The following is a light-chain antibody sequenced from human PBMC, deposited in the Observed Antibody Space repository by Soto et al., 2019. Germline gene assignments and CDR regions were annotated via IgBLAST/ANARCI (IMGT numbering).Light chain of an antibody. CDR1: TGAVTSGYY. Sequence: QAVVTQEPSLTVSPGGTVTLTCASRTGAVTSGYYPNWFQQKPGQAPRALIYSTSNTHSWTPARFSGSLLGGKAALTLSGVQPEDEPEYYCLIYYGGAQVFGGGTKLTVL. CDR3: LIYYGGAQV. J-gene: IGLJ2*01. V-gene: IGLV7-43*01. CDR2: STS.